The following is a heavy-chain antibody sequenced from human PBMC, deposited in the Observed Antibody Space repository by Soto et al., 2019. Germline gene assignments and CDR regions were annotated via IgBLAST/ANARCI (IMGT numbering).Heavy chain of an antibody. CDR2: VYWDDDK. CDR1: GFSLTTGVG. Sequence: ITLEASGPTLVKPTETLTLTCTFSGFSLTTGVGVGWVRQPPGKALEWLALVYWDDDKHNTPSLMSRLTITKDISKGQVVLTMTNMDPVDTATYYCATLTADFWGPGTLVTVSS. J-gene: IGHJ4*02. CDR3: ATLTADF. V-gene: IGHV2-5*02.